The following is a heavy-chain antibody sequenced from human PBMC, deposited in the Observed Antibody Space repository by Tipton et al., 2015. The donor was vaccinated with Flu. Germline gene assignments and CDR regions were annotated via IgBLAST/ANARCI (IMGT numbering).Heavy chain of an antibody. V-gene: IGHV4-59*01. CDR1: GGSISSYY. CDR3: ARADDSSGYCRH. D-gene: IGHD3-22*01. Sequence: GLVKPSETLSLTCTVSGGSISSYYWSWIRQPPGKGLEWIGYIYYSGSTNYNPSLKSRVTISADTSKNQFSLKLSSVTAADTAVYYWARADDSSGYCRHWGQGTLVTVSS. CDR2: IYYSGST. J-gene: IGHJ4*02.